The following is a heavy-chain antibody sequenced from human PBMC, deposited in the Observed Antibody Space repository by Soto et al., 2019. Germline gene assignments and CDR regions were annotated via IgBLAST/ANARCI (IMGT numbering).Heavy chain of an antibody. Sequence: QVQLVQSGVEVKKPGASVKVPCKASGYTFTTYGISWVRQAPGQGLEWMGWISPYDGDTNYADTLQGRVTLTTDTSTTTAYMELRSLRSDDTAMYYCARDHGGSYQADSFDPWGQGTLVIVSS. CDR1: GYTFTTYG. CDR3: ARDHGGSYQADSFDP. CDR2: ISPYDGDT. J-gene: IGHJ5*02. V-gene: IGHV1-18*01. D-gene: IGHD1-26*01.